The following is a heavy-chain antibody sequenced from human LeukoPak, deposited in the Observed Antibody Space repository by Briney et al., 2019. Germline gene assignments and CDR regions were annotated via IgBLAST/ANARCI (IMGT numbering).Heavy chain of an antibody. Sequence: GGSLRLSCAASGFTVSSNYMSWVRQAPGKGLEWVSVLYSGGSTYYADSVKGRFTISRDNSKNTLYLQMNSLRGEDTAVCYCAREAVTYGSGADPLDYWGQGTLVTVSS. D-gene: IGHD3-10*01. CDR2: LYSGGST. V-gene: IGHV3-66*01. CDR3: AREAVTYGSGADPLDY. CDR1: GFTVSSNY. J-gene: IGHJ4*02.